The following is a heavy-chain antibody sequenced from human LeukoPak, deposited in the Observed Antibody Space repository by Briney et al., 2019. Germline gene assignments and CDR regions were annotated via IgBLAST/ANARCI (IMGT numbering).Heavy chain of an antibody. CDR3: ARVRWGFFRSVVNWFDP. D-gene: IGHD2-21*01. CDR1: GGTFSSYA. V-gene: IGHV1-69*13. J-gene: IGHJ5*02. CDR2: IIPIFGTA. Sequence: SVKVSCKASGGTFSSYAISWVRQAPGQGLEWMGGIIPIFGTANYAQKFQGRVTITADESTSTAYMELSSLRSEDTAVYYCARVRWGFFRSVVNWFDPWGQGTLVTVSS.